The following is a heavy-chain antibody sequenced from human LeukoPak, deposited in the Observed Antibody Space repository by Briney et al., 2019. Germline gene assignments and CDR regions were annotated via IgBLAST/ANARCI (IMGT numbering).Heavy chain of an antibody. CDR2: ISAYNGNT. Sequence: ASVKVSCKASGYTFTSCGISWVRQAPGQGLEWMGWISAYNGNTNYAQKLQGRVTMTTDTSTSTAYMELRSLRSDDTAVYYCARGELELRDYYYGMDVWGQGTTVTVSS. D-gene: IGHD1-7*01. V-gene: IGHV1-18*01. CDR1: GYTFTSCG. J-gene: IGHJ6*02. CDR3: ARGELELRDYYYGMDV.